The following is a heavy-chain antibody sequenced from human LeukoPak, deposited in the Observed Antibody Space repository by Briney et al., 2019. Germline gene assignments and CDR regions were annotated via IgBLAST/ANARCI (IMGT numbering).Heavy chain of an antibody. V-gene: IGHV1-2*02. Sequence: ASVKVSCKASGYTFTGYYMHWVRQAPGQGLEWMGWINPGSGATNCAQRFHGRVTMTRDTSISTVYMELSRLRSEDTAVYYCANLRDGYNLFLDYWGQGTLVIVSS. CDR2: INPGSGAT. D-gene: IGHD5-24*01. CDR3: ANLRDGYNLFLDY. J-gene: IGHJ4*02. CDR1: GYTFTGYY.